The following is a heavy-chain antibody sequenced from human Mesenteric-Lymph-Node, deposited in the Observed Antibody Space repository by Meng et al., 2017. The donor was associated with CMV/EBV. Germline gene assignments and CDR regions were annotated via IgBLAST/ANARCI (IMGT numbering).Heavy chain of an antibody. CDR3: ARATSGVWSGYYYYYYYGMDV. V-gene: IGHV1-69*05. CDR1: GGTFSSYA. D-gene: IGHD3-3*01. J-gene: IGHJ6*02. CDR2: IIPIFGTA. Sequence: SVKVSCKASGGTFSSYAISWVRQAPGQGLEWMGGIIPIFGTANYAQKFQGRVTITTDESTSTAYMELSSLRFEDTAVYYCARATSGVWSGYYYYYYYGMDVWGQGTTVTVSS.